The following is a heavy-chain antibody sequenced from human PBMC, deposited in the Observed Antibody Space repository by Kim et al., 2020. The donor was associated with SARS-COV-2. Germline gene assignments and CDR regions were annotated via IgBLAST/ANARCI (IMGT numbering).Heavy chain of an antibody. V-gene: IGHV3-23*01. CDR2: ISGSGGST. CDR3: AKLRYVVPAAIFFGGPPYFDY. Sequence: GGSLRLSCAASGFTFSSYAMSWVRQAPGKGLEWVSAISGSGGSTYYADSVKGRFTISRDNSKNTLYLQMNSLRAEDTAVYYCAKLRYVVPAAIFFGGPPYFDYWGQGTLVTVSS. J-gene: IGHJ4*02. CDR1: GFTFSSYA. D-gene: IGHD2-2*01.